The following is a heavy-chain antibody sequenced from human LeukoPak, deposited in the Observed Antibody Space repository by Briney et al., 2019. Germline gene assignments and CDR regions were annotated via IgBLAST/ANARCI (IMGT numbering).Heavy chain of an antibody. Sequence: PGGSLRLSFAASGFTFSTYWMSWVRQAPGKGLEWVANIKQDGSEKYYVDSVKDRFTISRDNAKNSLYLQMNSLRVEDTAVYYCARNVYRTFDSWDQGTLVTVSS. CDR3: ARNVYRTFDS. D-gene: IGHD1-14*01. V-gene: IGHV3-7*01. J-gene: IGHJ4*02. CDR1: GFTFSTYW. CDR2: IKQDGSEK.